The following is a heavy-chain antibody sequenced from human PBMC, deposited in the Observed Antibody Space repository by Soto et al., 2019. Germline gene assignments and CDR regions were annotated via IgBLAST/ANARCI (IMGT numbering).Heavy chain of an antibody. CDR3: ARVVAVAGGWFDP. J-gene: IGHJ5*02. Sequence: QVQLVQSGAEVKKPGSSVKVSCKASGGTFSSYTISWVRQAPGQGLEWMGRIIPILGIANYAQKFQGRVTMTADKSTSTAYMGLSSLRSEDTAVYYWARVVAVAGGWFDPWGQGTLGTVSS. V-gene: IGHV1-69*02. D-gene: IGHD6-19*01. CDR1: GGTFSSYT. CDR2: IIPILGIA.